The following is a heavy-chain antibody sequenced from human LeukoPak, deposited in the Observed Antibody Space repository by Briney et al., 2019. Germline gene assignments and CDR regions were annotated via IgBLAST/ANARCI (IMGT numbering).Heavy chain of an antibody. Sequence: PGGSLRLSCAASGFTFSSYWMHWVRQAPGKGLVWVSRINTDGSSTSYADSVKGRFTISRDNAKNTLYLQMNSLRAEDTAVYYCAREVMSGSYYDYFDYWGQGTLVTVSS. D-gene: IGHD1-26*01. CDR2: INTDGSST. CDR1: GFTFSSYW. J-gene: IGHJ4*02. CDR3: AREVMSGSYYDYFDY. V-gene: IGHV3-74*01.